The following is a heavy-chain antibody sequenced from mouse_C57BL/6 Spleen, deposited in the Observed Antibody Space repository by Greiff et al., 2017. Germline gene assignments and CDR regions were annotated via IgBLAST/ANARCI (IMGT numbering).Heavy chain of an antibody. J-gene: IGHJ3*01. D-gene: IGHD2-3*01. V-gene: IGHV5-17*01. CDR3: ARGGLLPAWFAY. CDR2: ISSGSSTI. Sequence: EVKLEESGGGLVKPGGSLKLSCAASGFTFSDYGMHWVRQAPEKGLEWVAYISSGSSTIYYADTVKGRFTISRDNAKNTLFLQMTSLRSEDTAMYYCARGGLLPAWFAYWGQGTLVTVSA. CDR1: GFTFSDYG.